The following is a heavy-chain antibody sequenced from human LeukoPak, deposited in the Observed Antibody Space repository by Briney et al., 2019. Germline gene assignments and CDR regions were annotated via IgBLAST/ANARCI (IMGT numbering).Heavy chain of an antibody. J-gene: IGHJ3*02. Sequence: PSETLSLTCSVSGGSISIYYWSWIRQPPGKGREWSGYIYYSGSTNYNPSLKSRVTISVDTSKNQFSLKLSSVTAADTAVYYCARAKEGSFDAFDIWSQGTMVTVYS. CDR1: GGSISIYY. CDR2: IYYSGST. CDR3: ARAKEGSFDAFDI. D-gene: IGHD6-19*01. V-gene: IGHV4-59*01.